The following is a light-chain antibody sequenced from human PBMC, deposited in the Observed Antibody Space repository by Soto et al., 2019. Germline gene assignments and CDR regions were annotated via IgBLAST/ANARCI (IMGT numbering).Light chain of an antibody. CDR3: LQDYSYPWT. Sequence: DIQMRQSPCSLSASLGDVFTITCRAIQTMSSYLNWYQQKPGKAPKLLIYVASSLQGGVPSRFSGSGSGTDFTLTIFRLQPEDFATYYCLQDYSYPWTFCQGSKVDIK. V-gene: IGKV1-39*01. J-gene: IGKJ1*01. CDR1: QTMSSY. CDR2: VAS.